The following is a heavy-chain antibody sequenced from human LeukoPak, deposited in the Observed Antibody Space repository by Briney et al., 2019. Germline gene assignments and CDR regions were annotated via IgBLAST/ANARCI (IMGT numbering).Heavy chain of an antibody. D-gene: IGHD3-10*01. CDR3: ARAPPITRGPFDP. J-gene: IGHJ5*02. V-gene: IGHV1-2*02. CDR2: INPNSGGT. CDR1: GYNFIGYD. Sequence: ASVKVSCKASGYNFIGYDMHWVRQAPGEGLEWMGWINPNSGGTNYAQKFQGRVTMTRDTSISTVYMELSRLRSDDTAVYYCARAPPITRGPFDPWGQGTLVTVSS.